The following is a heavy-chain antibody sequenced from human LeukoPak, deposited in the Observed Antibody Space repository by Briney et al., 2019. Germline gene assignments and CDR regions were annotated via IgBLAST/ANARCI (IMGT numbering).Heavy chain of an antibody. CDR3: AKDWVLVAAGIEPYYYYMDV. D-gene: IGHD6-13*01. CDR1: GYTFTSYG. J-gene: IGHJ6*03. V-gene: IGHV1-2*06. Sequence: GASVKVSCKASGYTFTSYGISWVRQAPGQGLEWMGRINPNTGDTNYAQKFQGRVTMTRDTSISTAYMELSRLTSDDTAVYYCAKDWVLVAAGIEPYYYYMDVWGKGTTVTVSS. CDR2: INPNTGDT.